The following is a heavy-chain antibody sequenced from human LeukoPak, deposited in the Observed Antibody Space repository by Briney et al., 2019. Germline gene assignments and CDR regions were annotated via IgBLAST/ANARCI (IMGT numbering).Heavy chain of an antibody. CDR3: ARDWMGSTRLAGDY. V-gene: IGHV3-33*01. D-gene: IGHD2/OR15-2a*01. J-gene: IGHJ4*02. CDR2: IWHDGNNK. CDR1: GFTFNGYA. Sequence: PGRSLRLSCAASGFTFNGYAMHWVRQAPGKGLEWVAVIWHDGNNKYYADSVKGRFTISRDNSKNTVYLQMNSLRAEDTAAYYCARDWMGSTRLAGDYWGQGTLVTVSS.